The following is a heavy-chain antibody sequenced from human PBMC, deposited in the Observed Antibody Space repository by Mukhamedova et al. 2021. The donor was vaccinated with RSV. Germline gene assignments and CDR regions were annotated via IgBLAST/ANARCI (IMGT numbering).Heavy chain of an antibody. V-gene: IGHV3-11*06. CDR3: ARDTSPQVDGLWVDAFDI. D-gene: IGHD2-8*01. J-gene: IGHJ3*02. Sequence: GRFTISRANAKNSLYLQMNSLRAEDTAVYYCARDTSPQVDGLWVDAFDIWGQGTMVTVSS.